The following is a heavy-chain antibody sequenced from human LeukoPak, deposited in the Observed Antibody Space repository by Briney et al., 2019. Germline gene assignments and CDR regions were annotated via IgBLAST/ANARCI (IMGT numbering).Heavy chain of an antibody. Sequence: SETLSLTCTVSGDSISSSSSYWGWIRQPPGEGLEWIGSIYYSGSTYYNPSLKSRVTISVDTSKNQFSLKLSSVTAADTAVYYCARVKGYSSSWYQNYYYYYMDVWGKGTTVTISS. V-gene: IGHV4-39*07. CDR3: ARVKGYSSSWYQNYYYYYMDV. J-gene: IGHJ6*03. D-gene: IGHD6-13*01. CDR2: IYYSGST. CDR1: GDSISSSSSY.